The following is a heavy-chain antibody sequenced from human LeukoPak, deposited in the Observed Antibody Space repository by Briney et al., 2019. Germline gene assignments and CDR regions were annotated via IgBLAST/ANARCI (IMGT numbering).Heavy chain of an antibody. CDR1: GYTFTGYY. CDR2: INPNSGDT. V-gene: IGHV1-2*02. J-gene: IGHJ4*02. CDR3: AHLPLNSGGDY. Sequence: GASVKVSCKASGYTFTGYYIHWVRQAPGQGLEWMGWINPNSGDTNYAQKFQGRVTMTSDTSISTAYMELSRLTSDDTAMYYCAHLPLNSGGDYWGQGTLVTVSS. D-gene: IGHD1-26*01.